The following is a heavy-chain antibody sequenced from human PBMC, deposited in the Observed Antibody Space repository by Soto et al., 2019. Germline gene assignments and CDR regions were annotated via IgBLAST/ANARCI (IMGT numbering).Heavy chain of an antibody. CDR1: GFTVSSNY. D-gene: IGHD3-3*01. Sequence: EVQLVESGGGLVQPGGSLRLSCAASGFTVSSNYMSWVRQAPGKGLEWVSVIYSGGSTYYADSVKGRFTISRHKSKNTLYLQMNSLRAEDTAVYYCAREGRSQPHPMDWGQGTLVTVSS. CDR2: IYSGGST. CDR3: AREGRSQPHPMD. V-gene: IGHV3-53*04. J-gene: IGHJ4*02.